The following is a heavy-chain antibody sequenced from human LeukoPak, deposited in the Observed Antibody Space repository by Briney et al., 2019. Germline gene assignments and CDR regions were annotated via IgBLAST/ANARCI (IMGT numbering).Heavy chain of an antibody. CDR1: GITLSNYG. CDR2: ISDSGGRT. V-gene: IGHV3-23*01. J-gene: IGHJ4*02. CDR3: AKAMSTDHYDSRGFYRVDFDS. Sequence: GGSLRLSCAVSGITLSNYGMSWVRQAPAKGLEWVAGISDSGGRTNYADSVKGRFTISRDNSKSTLYLQLGSLRAEDTAVYYCAKAMSTDHYDSRGFYRVDFDSWGQGILVTVSS. D-gene: IGHD3-22*01.